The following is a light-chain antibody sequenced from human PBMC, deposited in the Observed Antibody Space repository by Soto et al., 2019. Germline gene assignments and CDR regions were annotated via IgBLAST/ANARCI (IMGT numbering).Light chain of an antibody. V-gene: IGKV3-11*01. CDR2: DAS. J-gene: IGKJ1*01. CDR3: QQGSTWST. Sequence: EIVLTQSPATLSLSPGERATLSCRASQSPSGYLAWYQQRPGQAPRLLIYDASSRANGIPARFTGSGSGTDFSLTISSLEPEDFAVYYCQQGSTWSTFGQGTRVDIK. CDR1: QSPSGY.